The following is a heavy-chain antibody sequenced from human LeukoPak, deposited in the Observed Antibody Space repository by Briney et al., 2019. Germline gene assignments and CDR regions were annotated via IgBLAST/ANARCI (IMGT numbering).Heavy chain of an antibody. D-gene: IGHD5/OR15-5a*01. V-gene: IGHV1-24*01. Sequence: ASVKVSCKVSGYTLTELSMHWVRQAPGKGLEWMGGFDPEDGETIYAQKFQGRVTMTEDTSTDTAYMELSSLRSEDTAVYYCAAVGGLRGPYYYGMDVWGQGTTVTVSS. CDR2: FDPEDGET. J-gene: IGHJ6*02. CDR1: GYTLTELS. CDR3: AAVGGLRGPYYYGMDV.